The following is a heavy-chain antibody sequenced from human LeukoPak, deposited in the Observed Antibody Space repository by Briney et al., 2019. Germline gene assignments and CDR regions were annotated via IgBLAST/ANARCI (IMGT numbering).Heavy chain of an antibody. CDR1: GYTFTGYY. V-gene: IGHV1-2*02. J-gene: IGHJ4*02. CDR2: INPHSGGT. D-gene: IGHD2-15*01. CDR3: ARNPLRYCRGGSCLDY. Sequence: GASVKVSCKASGYTFTGYYMHWVRQAPGQGLEWMGWINPHSGGTDYAQKFQGRVTMTRDTSTSTAYMDLSRLRSDDTAVYYCARNPLRYCRGGSCLDYWGQGTLVTVSS.